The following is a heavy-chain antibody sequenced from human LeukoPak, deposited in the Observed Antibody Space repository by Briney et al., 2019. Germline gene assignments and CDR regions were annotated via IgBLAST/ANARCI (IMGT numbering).Heavy chain of an antibody. V-gene: IGHV4-39*01. J-gene: IGHJ5*02. CDR3: ARLRDWFDP. CDR2: IYYSGST. Sequence: SETLSLSCTVSGGSISSSSYYWGWIRQPPGKGLEWIGSIYYSGSTYYNPSLKSRVTISVDTSKNQFSLKLSSVTAADTAVYYCARLRDWFDPWGQGTLVTVSS. CDR1: GGSISSSSYY.